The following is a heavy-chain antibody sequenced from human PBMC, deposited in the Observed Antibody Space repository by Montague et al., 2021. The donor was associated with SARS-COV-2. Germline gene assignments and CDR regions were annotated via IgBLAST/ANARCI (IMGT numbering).Heavy chain of an antibody. Sequence: PALVKPTQTLTLTCSFSGFSLSTSAVGVGWIRQPPGKALEWLALIYWNDDKYYDSSLNSRLTITKDTSKNQVVLTMTNMDPVDTATYYCAHRIQYLNGFHNWGQGTLVTVAS. D-gene: IGHD2-8*01. CDR3: AHRIQYLNGFHN. CDR1: GFSLSTSAVG. CDR2: IYWNDDK. V-gene: IGHV2-5*01. J-gene: IGHJ4*02.